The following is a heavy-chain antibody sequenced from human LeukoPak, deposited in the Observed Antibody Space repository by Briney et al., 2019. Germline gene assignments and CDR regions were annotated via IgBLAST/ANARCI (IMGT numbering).Heavy chain of an antibody. CDR3: ASPLVGATSPRRAFDI. Sequence: SETLSLTCTVSGGSISSYYWSWIRQPAGKGLEWIGRIYTSGSTNYNPSLKSRVTMSVDTSKNQFSLKLSSVTAADTAVYYCASPLVGATSPRRAFDIWGQGTMVTVSS. V-gene: IGHV4-4*07. CDR1: GGSISSYY. D-gene: IGHD1-26*01. CDR2: IYTSGST. J-gene: IGHJ3*02.